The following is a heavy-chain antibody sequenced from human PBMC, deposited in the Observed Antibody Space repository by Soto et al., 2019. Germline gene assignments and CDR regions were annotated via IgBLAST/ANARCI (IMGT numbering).Heavy chain of an antibody. J-gene: IGHJ6*02. CDR1: GYSFTSYW. V-gene: IGHV5-51*01. CDR2: IYPGDSDT. Sequence: GESLKISCKGSGYSFTSYWIGWVRQMPGKGLEWMGIIYPGDSDTRYSPSFQGQVTISADKSISTAYLQWSSLKASDTAMYYCARHAGIAARPVFYYCGMDVWGQGTTVTVSS. CDR3: ARHAGIAARPVFYYCGMDV. D-gene: IGHD6-6*01.